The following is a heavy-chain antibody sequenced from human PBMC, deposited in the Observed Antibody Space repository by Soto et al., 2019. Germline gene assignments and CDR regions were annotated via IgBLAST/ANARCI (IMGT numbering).Heavy chain of an antibody. CDR2: ISAYNGKT. J-gene: IGHJ4*02. CDR1: GYTFTNYA. V-gene: IGHV1-18*01. D-gene: IGHD5-12*01. CDR3: ASILTDGYNLGY. Sequence: QVHLVQSGAEVKKPGASVQVSCKASGYTFTNYAIGWVRQAPGQGLEWMGWISAYNGKTRYSEKLQGRVTMTTEASTDTAYMELRSLRSGDTAVYYCASILTDGYNLGYWGQGSLVIVSS.